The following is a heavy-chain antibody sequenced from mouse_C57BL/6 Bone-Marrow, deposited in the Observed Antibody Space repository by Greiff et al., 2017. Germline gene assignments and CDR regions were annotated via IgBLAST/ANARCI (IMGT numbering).Heavy chain of an antibody. Sequence: QLQQSGAELVRPGASVKLSCTASGFNIKDDYMHWVKQRPEQGLEWIGWIDPENGDTEYASKFQGKATITADTSSNTAYLQLSSLTSEDTAVYYCTLIYYYGSSYVGGFAYWGQGTLVTVSA. D-gene: IGHD1-1*01. CDR2: IDPENGDT. CDR1: GFNIKDDY. V-gene: IGHV14-4*01. J-gene: IGHJ3*01. CDR3: TLIYYYGSSYVGGFAY.